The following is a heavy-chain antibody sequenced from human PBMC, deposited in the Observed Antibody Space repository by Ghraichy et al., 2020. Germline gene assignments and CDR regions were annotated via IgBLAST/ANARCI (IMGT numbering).Heavy chain of an antibody. D-gene: IGHD2-21*01. Sequence: GGSLRLSCAASGFIFSSHTMNWVRQAPGKGLEWLSYIDAKNSTISYSDSVRGRFTISRDNAKNSVYLEMKSLRVEDTAVYYCARDGFVAVPRAEGGGPVTFLKFPMDIWGQGTTVTVSS. J-gene: IGHJ6*02. CDR3: ARDGFVAVPRAEGGGPVTFLKFPMDI. CDR1: GFIFSSHT. CDR2: IDAKNSTI. V-gene: IGHV3-48*01.